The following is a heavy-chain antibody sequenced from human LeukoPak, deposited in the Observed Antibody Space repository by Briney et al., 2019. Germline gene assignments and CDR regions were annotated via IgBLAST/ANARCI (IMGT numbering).Heavy chain of an antibody. CDR1: GGSISSSSYY. D-gene: IGHD6-19*01. Sequence: SETLSLTCTVSGGSISSSSYYWGWIRQPPGKGLEWIGSIYYSGSTNYNPSLKSRVTISVDTSKNQFSLKLSSVTAADTAVYYCAREDSSGWYRSHDAFGIWGQGTMVTVSS. V-gene: IGHV4-39*07. CDR3: AREDSSGWYRSHDAFGI. CDR2: IYYSGST. J-gene: IGHJ3*02.